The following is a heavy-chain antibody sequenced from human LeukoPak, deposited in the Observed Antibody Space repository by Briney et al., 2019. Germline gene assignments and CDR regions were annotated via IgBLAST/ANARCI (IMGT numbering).Heavy chain of an antibody. V-gene: IGHV3-30*02. J-gene: IGHJ3*02. Sequence: GGSLRLSCAASGFTFSSYGMHWVRQAPGKGLEGVAFIRYDGSNKYYADSVKGRFTISRDNSKNTLYLQMNSLRAEDTAVYYCAKDYKYRGYCSSTSCPGDAFDIWGQGTMVTVSS. CDR2: IRYDGSNK. CDR1: GFTFSSYG. CDR3: AKDYKYRGYCSSTSCPGDAFDI. D-gene: IGHD2-2*01.